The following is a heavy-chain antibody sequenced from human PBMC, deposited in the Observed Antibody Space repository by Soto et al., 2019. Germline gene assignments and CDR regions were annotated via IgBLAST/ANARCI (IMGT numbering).Heavy chain of an antibody. CDR1: GFTFSSYG. CDR2: IWYDGSNK. D-gene: IGHD2-2*01. Sequence: GGSLRLSCAASGFTFSSYGMHWVRQAPGKGLEWVAVIWYDGSNKYYADSVKGRFTISRDNSKNTLYLQMNSLRAEDTAVYYCAREDIVVVPAAFNYYYYGMDVWGQGTTVTVS. CDR3: AREDIVVVPAAFNYYYYGMDV. V-gene: IGHV3-33*01. J-gene: IGHJ6*02.